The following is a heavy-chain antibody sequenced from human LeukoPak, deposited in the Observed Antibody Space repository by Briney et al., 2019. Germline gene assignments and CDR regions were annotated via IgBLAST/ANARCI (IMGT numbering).Heavy chain of an antibody. V-gene: IGHV3-30*03. CDR2: ISYDASNK. CDR1: GFTFSSYG. J-gene: IGHJ4*02. Sequence: PGGSLRLSCAASGFTFSSYGMHWVRQAPGKGLEWVALISYDASNKYYADSVKGRFTISRDNSKNTLYLQMNSLRADDTAVYYCARDYGSGSYYIDNWGQGTLVTVSP. D-gene: IGHD3-10*01. CDR3: ARDYGSGSYYIDN.